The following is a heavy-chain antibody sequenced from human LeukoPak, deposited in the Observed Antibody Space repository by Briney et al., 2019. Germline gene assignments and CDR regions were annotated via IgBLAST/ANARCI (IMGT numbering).Heavy chain of an antibody. V-gene: IGHV3-30-3*01. CDR3: ARSPYYDSSTYQDF. J-gene: IGHJ4*02. D-gene: IGHD3-22*01. CDR1: GSTFSSYA. Sequence: GRSLRLSCTASGSTFSSYAFHWVRQAPGKGLEWVAIISYDGGFKYYTDSVKGRFTISRDNSKNTLYLQMNSLRAEDTAVYHCARSPYYDSSTYQDFWGQGTLVTVSS. CDR2: ISYDGGFK.